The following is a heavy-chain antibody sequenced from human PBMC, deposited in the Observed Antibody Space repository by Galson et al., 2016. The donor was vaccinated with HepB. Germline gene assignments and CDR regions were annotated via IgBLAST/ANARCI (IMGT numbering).Heavy chain of an antibody. J-gene: IGHJ5*02. V-gene: IGHV1-2*02. CDR3: ARDRSGYDPYNWFDP. Sequence: SVKVSCKASGYTFTGYHMHWVRQAPGQGLEWMGWINPNSGDTKYAHKFQGRVTMTSGTSISTAYLELSSLSSDDTAVYYCARDRSGYDPYNWFDPWGQGALVTVSS. D-gene: IGHD5-12*01. CDR1: GYTFTGYH. CDR2: INPNSGDT.